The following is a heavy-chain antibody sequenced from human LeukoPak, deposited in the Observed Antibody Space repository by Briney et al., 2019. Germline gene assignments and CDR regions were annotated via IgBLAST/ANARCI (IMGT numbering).Heavy chain of an antibody. CDR3: ARHGVMIFGVVSKRRGWFDT. Sequence: SETLSLTCTVSGGSIISSSYYWGWIRQPPGKGLEWIGSIYYSGNTDYNPSLKSRVSISVDTSKNQFSLKLNSVTAADTAMYYCARHGVMIFGVVSKRRGWFDTWGQGTLVTVSS. CDR1: GGSIISSSYY. J-gene: IGHJ5*02. D-gene: IGHD3-3*01. CDR2: IYYSGNT. V-gene: IGHV4-39*07.